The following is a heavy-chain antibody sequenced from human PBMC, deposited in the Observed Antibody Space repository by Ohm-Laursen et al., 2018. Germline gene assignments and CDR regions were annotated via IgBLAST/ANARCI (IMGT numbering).Heavy chain of an antibody. CDR1: GFTFDDYA. D-gene: IGHD3-16*01. CDR3: AKVEGYAGAH. J-gene: IGHJ4*02. V-gene: IGHV3-9*01. Sequence: SLRLSCAASGFTFDDYAMHWVRQAPGKGLEWVSGISWNNGYIGYADSVKGRFTISRDNAKNSLYLQMNSLRAEDTALYYCAKVEGYAGAHWGQGTLVTVSS. CDR2: ISWNNGYI.